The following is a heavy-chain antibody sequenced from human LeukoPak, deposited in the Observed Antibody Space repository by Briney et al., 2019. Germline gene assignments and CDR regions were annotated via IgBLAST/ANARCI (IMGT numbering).Heavy chain of an antibody. CDR3: ARGGSYVHY. Sequence: PGGSLRLSCAASGFTFNSYEMNWVRQATGKALECVSYINSGGSAIYYADSVKGRFTISRDNAKHSLYLQMNSLRADDTAVYYCARGGSYVHYWGQGTLVTVSS. J-gene: IGHJ4*02. V-gene: IGHV3-48*03. D-gene: IGHD1-26*01. CDR2: INSGGSAI. CDR1: GFTFNSYE.